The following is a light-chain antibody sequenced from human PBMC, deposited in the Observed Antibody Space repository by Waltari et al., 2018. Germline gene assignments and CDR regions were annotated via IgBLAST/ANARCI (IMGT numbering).Light chain of an antibody. J-gene: IGLJ1*01. CDR2: EVS. Sequence: QSALTQPASVSGSPGQSITISCTGTSSDVGSYNLVSWYQQHPGKAPQLMVYEVSKRPSVVSNRFSGSKASNTASLTISGLQAEDESYYYCCSYAGSITYVFGTGTKVTVL. V-gene: IGLV2-23*02. CDR1: SSDVGSYNL. CDR3: CSYAGSITYV.